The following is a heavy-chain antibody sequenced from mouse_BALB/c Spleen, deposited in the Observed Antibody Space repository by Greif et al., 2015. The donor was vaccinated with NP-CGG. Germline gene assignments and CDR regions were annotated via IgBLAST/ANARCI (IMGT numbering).Heavy chain of an antibody. Sequence: QVQLKQSGAELVKPGASVKLSCKASGYTFTSYWTHWVKQRPGQGLEWIGEINPSNGRTNYNEKFKSKATLTVDKSSSTAYMQLSSLTSEDSAVYYCARYDGNYNFDVWGAGTTVTVSS. CDR2: INPSNGRT. CDR3: ARYDGNYNFDV. D-gene: IGHD2-3*01. CDR1: GYTFTSYW. J-gene: IGHJ1*01. V-gene: IGHV1S81*02.